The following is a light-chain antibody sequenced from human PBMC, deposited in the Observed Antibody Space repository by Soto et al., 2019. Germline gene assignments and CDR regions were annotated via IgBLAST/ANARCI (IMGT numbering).Light chain of an antibody. Sequence: DIQMTQSPSTLSASVGERVTITCRASQSVSNWLAWYQHKPGKAPKLLIYDVSSLESGVPSRFSGSGSGTEFILTISSLQPDDFATYYCQQYDGYSWTFGQGTKVDI. V-gene: IGKV1-5*01. J-gene: IGKJ1*01. CDR1: QSVSNW. CDR2: DVS. CDR3: QQYDGYSWT.